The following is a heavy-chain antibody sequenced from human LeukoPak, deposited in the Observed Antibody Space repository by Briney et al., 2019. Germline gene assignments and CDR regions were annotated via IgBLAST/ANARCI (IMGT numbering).Heavy chain of an antibody. CDR1: GGSVSSGGYS. V-gene: IGHV4-30-2*01. Sequence: SETLSLTCAVSGGSVSSGGYSWSWIRQPPGNGLEWIGYIYHSGRASYNPSLKSRVTISLDRSRNHVSLNLTSVTAADPAVYCWAGRGSTAFNSGGRETLVPVP. J-gene: IGHJ4*02. CDR2: IYHSGRA. CDR3: AGRGSTAFNS. D-gene: IGHD2-21*02.